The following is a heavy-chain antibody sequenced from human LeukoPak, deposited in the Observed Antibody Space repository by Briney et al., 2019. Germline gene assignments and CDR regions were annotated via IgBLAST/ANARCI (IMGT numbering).Heavy chain of an antibody. Sequence: PGGSLRLSSATSGHSLCNFWTYWVCHTPRKRLGRVSSIKPDGSEDFYADSVKGRFNISRDNAKNSLFLQMTNLKAEDTAVYYCAVDRRFKIFDYWGQGTLVTVSS. J-gene: IGHJ4*02. CDR2: IKPDGSED. V-gene: IGHV3-7*01. CDR1: GHSLCNFW. D-gene: IGHD5-24*01. CDR3: AVDRRFKIFDY.